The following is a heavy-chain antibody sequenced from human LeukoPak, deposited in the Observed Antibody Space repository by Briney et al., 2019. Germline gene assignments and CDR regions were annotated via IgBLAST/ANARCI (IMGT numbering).Heavy chain of an antibody. CDR3: ARVSRVSLSYYYYGMDV. CDR2: IIPIFGKA. Sequence: GASVKVSCKASGGTFSSYAISWVRQAPGQGLEWMGGIIPIFGKANYAQKFQGRVTITADESTSTAYMELSSLRSEDTAVYYCARVSRVSLSYYYYGMDVWGQGTTVTVSS. V-gene: IGHV1-69*13. D-gene: IGHD3-3*02. J-gene: IGHJ6*02. CDR1: GGTFSSYA.